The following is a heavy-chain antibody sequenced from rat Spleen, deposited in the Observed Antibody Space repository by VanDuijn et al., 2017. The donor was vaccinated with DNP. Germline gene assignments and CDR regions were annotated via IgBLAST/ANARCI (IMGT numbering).Heavy chain of an antibody. V-gene: IGHV5-22*01. CDR1: GFTFSDFY. CDR3: ARWNSGHFDY. D-gene: IGHD4-3*01. CDR2: IRYDGGYS. J-gene: IGHJ2*01. Sequence: EVQLVESGGGLVQPGRSLKLSCAASGFTFSDFYMAWVRQAPKKGLEWVAYIRYDGGYSKYGDSVKGRFTISRDNAKNTLYLQMTSLRSEDMATYYCARWNSGHFDYWGQGVMVPVSS.